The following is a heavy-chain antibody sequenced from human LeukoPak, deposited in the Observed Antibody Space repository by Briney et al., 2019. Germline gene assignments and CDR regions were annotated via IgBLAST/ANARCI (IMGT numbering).Heavy chain of an antibody. Sequence: ASVKVSCKASGYTFISYDINWVRQATGQGLEWMGWINPNSGGTNYAQKFQGRVTMTRDTSISTAYMELSRLRSDDTAVYYCARSMIVVSSFDYWGQGTLVTVSS. J-gene: IGHJ4*02. CDR2: INPNSGGT. V-gene: IGHV1-2*02. D-gene: IGHD3-22*01. CDR1: GYTFISYD. CDR3: ARSMIVVSSFDY.